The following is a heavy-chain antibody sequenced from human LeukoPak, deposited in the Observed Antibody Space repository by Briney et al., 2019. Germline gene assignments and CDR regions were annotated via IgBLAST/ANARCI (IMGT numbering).Heavy chain of an antibody. J-gene: IGHJ5*02. Sequence: PSETLSLTCTVSGGSISSYYWSWIRQPPGKGLEWIGYIYYSGSTNYNPSLKSRVTISVDTSKNQFSLKLSSVTAADTAVYYCARKLVGDWFDPWGQGTLVTVSS. CDR3: ARKLVGDWFDP. V-gene: IGHV4-59*01. CDR1: GGSISSYY. D-gene: IGHD6-6*01. CDR2: IYYSGST.